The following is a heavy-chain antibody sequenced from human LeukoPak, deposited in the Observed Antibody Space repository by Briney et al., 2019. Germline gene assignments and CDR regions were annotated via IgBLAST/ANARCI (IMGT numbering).Heavy chain of an antibody. CDR1: GFTFSSYS. D-gene: IGHD6-6*01. V-gene: IGHV3-21*01. CDR2: ISSSSSYI. J-gene: IGHJ5*02. CDR3: ARGEYSSSSLWFDP. Sequence: PGGSLRLSCAASGFTFSSYSMDWVRQAPGKGLEWVSSISSSSSYIYYADSVKGRFTISRDNAKNSLYLQMNSLRAEDTAVYYCARGEYSSSSLWFDPWGQGTLVTVSS.